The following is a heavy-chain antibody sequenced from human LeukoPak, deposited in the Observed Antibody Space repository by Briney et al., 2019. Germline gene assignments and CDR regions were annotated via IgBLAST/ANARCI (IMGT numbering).Heavy chain of an antibody. CDR3: ARVCPYSSSSGGSNYYMDV. Sequence: SETLSLTCTVSGGSISSYYWSWIRQPPGKGLEWIGYIYTSGSTNYNPSLKSRVTISVDTSKNQFSLKLSSVTAADTAVYYCARVCPYSSSSGGSNYYMDVWGKGTTVTVSS. CDR2: IYTSGST. D-gene: IGHD6-6*01. CDR1: GGSISSYY. V-gene: IGHV4-4*09. J-gene: IGHJ6*03.